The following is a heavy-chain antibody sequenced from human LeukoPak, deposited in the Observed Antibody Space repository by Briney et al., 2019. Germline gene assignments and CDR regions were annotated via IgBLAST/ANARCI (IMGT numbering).Heavy chain of an antibody. D-gene: IGHD3-3*02. CDR2: IFHSGTT. CDR3: ARLRRSRLAEFDY. V-gene: IGHV4-4*02. CDR1: GGSISSSNW. Sequence: SGTLSLTCAVSGGSISSSNWWSWVRQPPGKGLEWIGRIFHSGTTDYKTSLKGRVTISVDKSKNQFSLTLTSVTAADTAVYYCARLRRSRLAEFDYWGQGTLVTVSS. J-gene: IGHJ4*02.